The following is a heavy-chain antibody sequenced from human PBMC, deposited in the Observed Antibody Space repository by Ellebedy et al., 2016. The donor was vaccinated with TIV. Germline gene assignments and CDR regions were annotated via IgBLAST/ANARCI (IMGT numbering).Heavy chain of an antibody. CDR2: FYSSGST. CDR1: GDSMNGYY. J-gene: IGHJ4*02. CDR3: ASARTRPVRDGNTFYFDY. D-gene: IGHD5-24*01. Sequence: MPSETLSLTCTVSGDSMNGYYWNWIRQAPGKGLEWMGYFYSSGSTNYNPSLNSRVTISLDRSKNQFSLRLTSVTAADTAVYYCASARTRPVRDGNTFYFDYWGQGTLVTVSS. V-gene: IGHV4-59*01.